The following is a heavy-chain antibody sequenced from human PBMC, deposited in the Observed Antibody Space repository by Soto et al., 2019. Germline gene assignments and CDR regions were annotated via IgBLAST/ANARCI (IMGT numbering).Heavy chain of an antibody. CDR2: ITYDGRNK. CDR3: AKDLGSGKPYYYYAMDV. Sequence: QGQLVESGGGVVQPGTSLRLSCEASGFIFSRYGMHWVRQAPGKGLGWGAGITYDGRNKYYAESVKGRFIISRDKYENTLYLQRNSLRAEDTAVYYCAKDLGSGKPYYYYAMDVWGQGTTVTFSS. D-gene: IGHD3-10*01. CDR1: GFIFSRYG. J-gene: IGHJ6*02. V-gene: IGHV3-30*18.